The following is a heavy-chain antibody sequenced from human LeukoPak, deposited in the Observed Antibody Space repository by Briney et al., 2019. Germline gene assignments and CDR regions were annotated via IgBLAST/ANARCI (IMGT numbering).Heavy chain of an antibody. CDR1: GYTFTSYA. CDR2: INTNTGNP. Sequence: ASVKVSCKASGYTFTSYAMNWVRQAPGQGLEWMGWINTNTGNPTYAQGFTGRFVFSLDTSVSTAYLQISSLKAEDTAVYYCARDWADSSGYYQHPNYFDYWGQGTLVTVSS. V-gene: IGHV7-4-1*02. CDR3: ARDWADSSGYYQHPNYFDY. J-gene: IGHJ4*02. D-gene: IGHD3-22*01.